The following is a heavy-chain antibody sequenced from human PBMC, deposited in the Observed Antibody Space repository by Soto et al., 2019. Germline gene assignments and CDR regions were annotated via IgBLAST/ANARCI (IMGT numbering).Heavy chain of an antibody. CDR3: AKDPILTTPPSFDP. V-gene: IGHV3-23*01. D-gene: IGHD3-9*01. CDR2: ISGRGDAT. Sequence: PGGSLRLSCAASGFSFSRYLMTWVRQTPGQGLEWVSSISGRGDATYYADSVKGRFTISRDNSKNTLFLQMNSLGADDTAVYYCAKDPILTTPPSFDPWGQGTLVTAPQ. CDR1: GFSFSRYL. J-gene: IGHJ5*02.